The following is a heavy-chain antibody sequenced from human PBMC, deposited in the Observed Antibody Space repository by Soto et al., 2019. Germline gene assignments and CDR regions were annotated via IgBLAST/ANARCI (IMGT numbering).Heavy chain of an antibody. Sequence: GGSLRLSCATSGFTFNTYPMTWVRQAPGKGLEWVSSISSTAGRTSSYADSVKGRFAISRDFSDNTVYLQMNNLRVDDTAVYFCAKGVLSFHYGMEVWGQGXTVTV. CDR2: ISSTAGRTS. V-gene: IGHV3-23*01. D-gene: IGHD3-10*01. J-gene: IGHJ6*02. CDR3: AKGVLSFHYGMEV. CDR1: GFTFNTYP.